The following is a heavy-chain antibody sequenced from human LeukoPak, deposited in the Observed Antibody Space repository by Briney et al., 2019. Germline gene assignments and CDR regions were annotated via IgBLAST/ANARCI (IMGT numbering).Heavy chain of an antibody. V-gene: IGHV3-30*03. CDR3: ARGGARSSSYYYYGMDV. CDR2: ISFDGIDK. J-gene: IGHJ6*02. D-gene: IGHD6-13*01. Sequence: GGSLRLSCLASGFTFINYDMHWVCQAPGEGLEWVTLISFDGIDKYYRDSVKGRFSISRDNSKNTMFLQIDSLRGEDTAAFYCARGGARSSSYYYYGMDVWGLGTTVTVSS. CDR1: GFTFINYD.